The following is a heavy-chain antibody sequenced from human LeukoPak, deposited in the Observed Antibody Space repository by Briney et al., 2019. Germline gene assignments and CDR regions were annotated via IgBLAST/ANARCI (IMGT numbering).Heavy chain of an antibody. CDR1: GGSTSSYY. V-gene: IGHV4-4*07. Sequence: PSETLSLTSTVSGGSTSSYYWSWIRQPAGKGLEWIGRIYTSGSTNYNPSLKSRVTMSVDTSKNQFSLKLSSVTAADTAVYYCARGDYYDSSGYSTLFDYWGQGTLVTVSS. CDR3: ARGDYYDSSGYSTLFDY. CDR2: IYTSGST. D-gene: IGHD3-22*01. J-gene: IGHJ4*02.